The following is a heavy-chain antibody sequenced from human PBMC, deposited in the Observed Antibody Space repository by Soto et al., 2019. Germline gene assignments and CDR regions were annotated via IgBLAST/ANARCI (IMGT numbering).Heavy chain of an antibody. D-gene: IGHD3-22*01. CDR2: ISRYGDIT. CDR3: AKDRYMDHDSRGYLFDN. CDR1: GFTFNIYA. V-gene: IGHV3-23*01. Sequence: EVQLLESGGDLIQPGGSLRLSCAASGFTFNIYAMTWVRQAPGKGLEWVSAISRYGDITYYADSVEGRFTISRDNSKNTQYLQMNSLTAEDTAVYYYAKDRYMDHDSRGYLFDNWGQGTLVTVSS. J-gene: IGHJ4*02.